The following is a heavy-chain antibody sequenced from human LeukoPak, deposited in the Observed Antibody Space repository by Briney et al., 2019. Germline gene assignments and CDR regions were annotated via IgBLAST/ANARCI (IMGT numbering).Heavy chain of an antibody. CDR3: ARQQWLPNWYLDL. D-gene: IGHD6-19*01. CDR1: GGSFSGYY. J-gene: IGHJ2*01. Sequence: PSETLSLTCAVYGGSFSGYYWSWIRQPRGKGLEWIGEINHSGSTNYNPSLKSRVTISVDTSKNQFSLKLSSVTAADTAVNYCARQQWLPNWYLDLWGRGTLVTVSS. CDR2: INHSGST. V-gene: IGHV4-34*01.